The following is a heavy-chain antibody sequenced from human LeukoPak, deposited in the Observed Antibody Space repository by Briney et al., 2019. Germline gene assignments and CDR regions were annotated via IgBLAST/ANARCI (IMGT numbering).Heavy chain of an antibody. CDR1: GGSFSGYY. CDR2: INHSGST. J-gene: IGHJ4*02. V-gene: IGHV4-34*01. D-gene: IGHD6-13*01. CDR3: ATVAAAGTDDY. Sequence: SETLSLTCAVYGGSFSGYYWSWVRQPPGKGLEWIGEINHSGSTNYNPSLKSRVTISVDTSKNQFSLKLSSVTAADTAVYYCATVAAAGTDDYWGQGTLVTVSS.